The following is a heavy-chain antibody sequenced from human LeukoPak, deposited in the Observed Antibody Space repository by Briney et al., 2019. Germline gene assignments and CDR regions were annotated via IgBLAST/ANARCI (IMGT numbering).Heavy chain of an antibody. J-gene: IGHJ3*02. Sequence: PGGSLRLSCAASGFTFSGYSMNWVRQAPGKGLEWVSYISSSSTTTYYADSVKGRFTISRDNAKNSLYLQMNSLRAEDTAVYYCASDRGYYDNLDALDIWGQGTMVTVSS. D-gene: IGHD3-22*01. CDR3: ASDRGYYDNLDALDI. V-gene: IGHV3-48*01. CDR2: ISSSSTTT. CDR1: GFTFSGYS.